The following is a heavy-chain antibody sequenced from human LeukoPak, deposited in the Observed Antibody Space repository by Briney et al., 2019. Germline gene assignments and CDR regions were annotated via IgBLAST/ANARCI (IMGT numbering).Heavy chain of an antibody. V-gene: IGHV3-30*02. CDR1: GFTFSSYG. Sequence: GGSLRLSCAASGFTFSSYGMHWVRQAPGKGLEWVSFIRYDGSNEYYADSVRGRFTISRDNSKNTLYLQMNSLRAEDTAVYYCARDTHYYGSGSPAFDIWGQGTMVTVSS. CDR3: ARDTHYYGSGSPAFDI. D-gene: IGHD3-10*01. CDR2: IRYDGSNE. J-gene: IGHJ3*02.